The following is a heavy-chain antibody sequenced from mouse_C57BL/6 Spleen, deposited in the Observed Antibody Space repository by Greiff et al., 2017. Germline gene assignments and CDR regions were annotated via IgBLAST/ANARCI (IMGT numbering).Heavy chain of an antibody. J-gene: IGHJ1*03. D-gene: IGHD4-1*01. CDR2: IYPRSGNT. V-gene: IGHV1-81*01. CDR1: GYTFTSYG. Sequence: QVQLKESGAELARPGASVKLSCKASGYTFTSYGISWVKQRTGQGLEWIGEIYPRSGNTYYNEKFKGKATLTSYKSSSTAYMELRSLTSEDSAVYFCARGLTAYWYFDVWGTGTTVTVSS. CDR3: ARGLTAYWYFDV.